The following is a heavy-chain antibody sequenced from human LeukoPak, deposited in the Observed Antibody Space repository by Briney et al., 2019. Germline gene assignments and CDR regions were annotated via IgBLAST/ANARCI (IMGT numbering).Heavy chain of an antibody. CDR2: IKQDGSEK. CDR3: ARVVRGFDY. D-gene: IGHD4-23*01. J-gene: IGHJ4*02. Sequence: QPGGSLRLSCAASGXTFSSYWMSWVRQAPGKGLEWVANIKQDGSEKYYVDSVKGRFTISRDNAKNSLYLQMNSLRAEDTAVYYCARVVRGFDYWGQGTLVTVSS. V-gene: IGHV3-7*05. CDR1: GXTFSSYW.